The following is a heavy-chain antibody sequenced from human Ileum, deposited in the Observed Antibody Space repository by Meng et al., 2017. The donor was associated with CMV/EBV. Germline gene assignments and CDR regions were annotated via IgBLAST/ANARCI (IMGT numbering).Heavy chain of an antibody. CDR3: IRGGTIAGDPAGFDP. J-gene: IGHJ5*02. CDR2: MHPSSGGT. V-gene: IGHV1-2*02. D-gene: IGHD3-16*01. Sequence: ASVKVSCKASGYTFTAYHVHWVRQAPGQGLEWMGWMHPSSGGTNYAQKLQGRVTLTRDTSIATVYMELSSLTSDDTATYYCIRGGTIAGDPAGFDPWGQGTLVTVSS. CDR1: GYTFTAYH.